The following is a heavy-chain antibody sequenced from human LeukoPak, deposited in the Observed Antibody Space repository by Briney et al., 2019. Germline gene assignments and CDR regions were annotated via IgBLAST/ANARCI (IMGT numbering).Heavy chain of an antibody. J-gene: IGHJ4*02. Sequence: GGSLRLSCVVSGFTFSNYLMDWVRQAPGKGLEWVAFIGQDGRETNYAGSVKGRFTISRDNAKNSPYLQMNNLRVEDTAVYYCATRGDLSWFGALRHWSQGTVVTVSS. CDR2: IGQDGRET. CDR3: ATRGDLSWFGALRH. D-gene: IGHD3-16*02. V-gene: IGHV3-7*01. CDR1: GFTFSNYL.